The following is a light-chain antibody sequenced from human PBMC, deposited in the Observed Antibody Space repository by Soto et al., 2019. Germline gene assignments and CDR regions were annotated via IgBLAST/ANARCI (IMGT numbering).Light chain of an antibody. CDR2: DAS. Sequence: IVLTQSPGTLSLSPGERATLSCRASQTVPKSYLAWYQQRPGQAPRLLIYDASNRATGIPDRFSGSESGTDFTLTISSLQPEDFATYYCQQSYSTPWTFGQGTKVEIK. CDR1: QTVPKSY. J-gene: IGKJ1*01. CDR3: QQSYSTPWT. V-gene: IGKV3D-20*02.